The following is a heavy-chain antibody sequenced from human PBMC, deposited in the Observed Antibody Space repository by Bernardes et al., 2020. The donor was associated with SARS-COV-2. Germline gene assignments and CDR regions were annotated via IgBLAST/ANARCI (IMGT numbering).Heavy chain of an antibody. J-gene: IGHJ6*02. Sequence: SETLSLTCAVSGYSISSGYYWGWIRQPPGRTLEWIGSIYRSGQTYYNPSLKSRITISVDMSKNQLSLKLTSVTAADTAVYYCARECKKRDLVWFGEPDYYCYGMDVWGQGTTVTVSS. D-gene: IGHD3-10*01. V-gene: IGHV4-38-2*02. CDR2: IYRSGQT. CDR3: ARECKKRDLVWFGEPDYYCYGMDV. CDR1: GYSISSGYY.